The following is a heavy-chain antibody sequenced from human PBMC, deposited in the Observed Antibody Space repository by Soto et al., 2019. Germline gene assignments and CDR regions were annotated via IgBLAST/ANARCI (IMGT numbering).Heavy chain of an antibody. Sequence: PGGSLRLSCAASGFTVSSNYMSWVRQAPGKGLEWVSVIYSGGSTYYADSVKGRFTISRDNSKNTLYLQMNSLRAEGTAVYYCAREEVGATCCAFDIWGQGTMVTVSS. J-gene: IGHJ3*02. D-gene: IGHD1-26*01. V-gene: IGHV3-53*01. CDR2: IYSGGST. CDR1: GFTVSSNY. CDR3: AREEVGATCCAFDI.